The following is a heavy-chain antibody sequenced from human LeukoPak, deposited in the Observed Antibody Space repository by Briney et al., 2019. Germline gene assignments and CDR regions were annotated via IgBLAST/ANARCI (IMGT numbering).Heavy chain of an antibody. V-gene: IGHV3-30*02. CDR2: IRYDGSNK. D-gene: IGHD3-10*01. Sequence: PGGSLRLSCAASGFTFSSYGMHWVRQAPGKGLEWVAFIRYDGSNKYYADSAKGRFTISRDNAKNSLYLQMNSLRAEDTAVYYCAKEGVLGHYFDYWGQGTLVTVSS. J-gene: IGHJ4*02. CDR3: AKEGVLGHYFDY. CDR1: GFTFSSYG.